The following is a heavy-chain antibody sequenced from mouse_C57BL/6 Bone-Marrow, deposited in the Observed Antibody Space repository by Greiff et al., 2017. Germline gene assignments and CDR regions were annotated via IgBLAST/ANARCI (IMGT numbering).Heavy chain of an antibody. CDR1: GFTFSDYY. J-gene: IGHJ1*03. Sequence: EVKLMESGGGLVQPGGSLKLSCAASGFTFSDYYMYWVRQTPEKRLEWVAYISNGGGSTYYPDTVKGRFTISRDNAKNTLYLQMSRLKSEDTAMYYCARPGYGNLWYFDVWGTGTTVTVSS. CDR2: ISNGGGST. CDR3: ARPGYGNLWYFDV. V-gene: IGHV5-12*01. D-gene: IGHD2-10*02.